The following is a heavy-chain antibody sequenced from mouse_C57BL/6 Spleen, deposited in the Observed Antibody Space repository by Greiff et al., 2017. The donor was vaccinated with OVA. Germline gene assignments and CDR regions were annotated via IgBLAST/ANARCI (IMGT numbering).Heavy chain of an antibody. V-gene: IGHV1-22*01. Sequence: EVQLQQSGPELVKPGASVKMSCKASGYTFTDYNMHWVKQSHGKSLEWIGYINPNNGGTSYNQKFKGKATLTVNKSSSTAYMELRSLTSEDSAVYYCAPVRYYDYFDYWGQGTTLTVSS. J-gene: IGHJ2*01. CDR2: INPNNGGT. CDR1: GYTFTDYN. D-gene: IGHD2-4*01. CDR3: APVRYYDYFDY.